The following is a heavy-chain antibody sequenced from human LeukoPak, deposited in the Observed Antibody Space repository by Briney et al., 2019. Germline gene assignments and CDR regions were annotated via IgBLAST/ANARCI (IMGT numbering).Heavy chain of an antibody. J-gene: IGHJ3*02. D-gene: IGHD6-13*01. CDR2: IYYSGST. Sequence: PSETLSLTCTVSGGSISSYYWSWIRQPPGKGLEWIGYIYYSGSTNYNPSLKSRVTMSVDTSKNQFSLKLTSVTAADTAVYYCARGIAAASERALDIWGQGTTVTVSS. CDR3: ARGIAAASERALDI. CDR1: GGSISSYY. V-gene: IGHV4-59*12.